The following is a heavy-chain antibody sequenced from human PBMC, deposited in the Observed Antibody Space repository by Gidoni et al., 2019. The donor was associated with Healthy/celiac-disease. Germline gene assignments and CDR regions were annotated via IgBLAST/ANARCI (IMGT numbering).Heavy chain of an antibody. CDR2: ISGSGGST. D-gene: IGHD3-16*01. CDR1: GFTFSSYA. Sequence: EVQLLESGGGLVQPGGSLRLSCAASGFTFSSYAMRWVRQAPGKGLEWVSAISGSGGSTYYADSVKGRFTISRDNSKNTLYLQMNSLRAEDTAVYYCAKHEAFFPGPHWYFDLWGRGTLVTVSS. CDR3: AKHEAFFPGPHWYFDL. J-gene: IGHJ2*01. V-gene: IGHV3-23*01.